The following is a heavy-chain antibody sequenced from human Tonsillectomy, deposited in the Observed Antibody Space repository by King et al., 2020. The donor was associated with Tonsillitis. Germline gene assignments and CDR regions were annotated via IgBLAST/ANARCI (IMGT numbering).Heavy chain of an antibody. D-gene: IGHD5-12*01. CDR1: GFNFSTYS. V-gene: IGHV3-21*01. CDR3: ARLDSGYDFAY. Sequence: VQLVESGGGLVKPGGSLRLSCAASGFNFSTYSMNWVRQAPGKGLEWVSFISRSSSYIYYADSVKGRFAISRDNAKNSLYLHMNSLRAEDTAVYYCARLDSGYDFAYWGRGTLVTVSS. CDR2: ISRSSSYI. J-gene: IGHJ4*02.